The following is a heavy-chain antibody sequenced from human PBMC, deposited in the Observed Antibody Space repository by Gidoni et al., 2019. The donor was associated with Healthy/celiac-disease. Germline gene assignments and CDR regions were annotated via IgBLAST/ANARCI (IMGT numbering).Heavy chain of an antibody. V-gene: IGHV4-34*01. Sequence: QVQLQQWGAGLLQPSETLSLTCAVYGGSFSGYYWGWIRQPPGKGLEWIGEINHSGSTNYNPSLKSRVTISVDTSKNQFSLKLSSVTAADTAVYYCARGRLSYGRHYYYYYGMDVWGQGTTVTVSS. J-gene: IGHJ6*02. CDR2: INHSGST. CDR1: GGSFSGYY. D-gene: IGHD5-18*01. CDR3: ARGRLSYGRHYYYYYGMDV.